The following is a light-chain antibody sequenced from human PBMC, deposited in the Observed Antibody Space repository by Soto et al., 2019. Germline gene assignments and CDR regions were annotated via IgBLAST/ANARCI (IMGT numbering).Light chain of an antibody. CDR1: SGHSTYA. J-gene: IGLJ2*01. Sequence: QPVLTQSPSASASLEASVRLTCTLSSGHSTYAIAWHQQQPEKGPRYLMKVNSDGSHTKADGIPDRFSGSSSGAERYLTISSLQSEDEADYYCQTWGTGIVFGGGTKLTVL. CDR2: VNSDGSH. V-gene: IGLV4-69*01. CDR3: QTWGTGIV.